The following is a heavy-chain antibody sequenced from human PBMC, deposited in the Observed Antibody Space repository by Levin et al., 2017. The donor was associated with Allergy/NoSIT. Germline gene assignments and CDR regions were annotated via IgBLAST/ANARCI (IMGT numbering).Heavy chain of an antibody. CDR3: ARVHNRAGTAADY. CDR2: ISGDSVST. Sequence: GESLKISCAASGFTFSDYYMTWIRQAPGNGLEWLSYISGDSVSTNYADSVKGRLTISRDNAKNSLYLQMHSLRAEDTAVYYCARVHNRAGTAADYWGQGTLVTVSS. D-gene: IGHD1-14*01. CDR1: GFTFSDYY. J-gene: IGHJ4*02. V-gene: IGHV3-11*05.